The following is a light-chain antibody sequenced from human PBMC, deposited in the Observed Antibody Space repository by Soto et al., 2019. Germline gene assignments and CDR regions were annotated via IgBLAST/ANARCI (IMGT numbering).Light chain of an antibody. Sequence: QSVLTQPASVSGSPGQSITISCTGTSSDVGGYNYVSWYQQYPGKAPKLMIYDVSNRPSGVSNRFSGSKSGNTASLTISGLQAEDEADYYCSSYTSSSTRCVFGTGTKVTVL. V-gene: IGLV2-14*01. J-gene: IGLJ1*01. CDR3: SSYTSSSTRCV. CDR1: SSDVGGYNY. CDR2: DVS.